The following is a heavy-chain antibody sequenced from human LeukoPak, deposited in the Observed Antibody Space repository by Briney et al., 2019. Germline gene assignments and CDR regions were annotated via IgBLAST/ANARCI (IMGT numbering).Heavy chain of an antibody. J-gene: IGHJ4*02. D-gene: IGHD6-13*01. CDR3: AREYSSSWWSVSPSFDY. V-gene: IGHV4-4*07. CDR1: GGSISSYY. CDR2: IYASGST. Sequence: SETLSLTCIVSGGSISSYYWSWIRQPAGKGLEWIGRIYASGSTNYNPPLKSRVTMSVDTSKNQFSLKLSSVTAADTAVYYCAREYSSSWWSVSPSFDYWGQGTLVTVSS.